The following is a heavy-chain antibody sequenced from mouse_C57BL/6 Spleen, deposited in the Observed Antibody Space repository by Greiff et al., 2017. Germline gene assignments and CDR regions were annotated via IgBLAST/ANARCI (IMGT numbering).Heavy chain of an antibody. D-gene: IGHD1-1*02. CDR1: GYTFTSYW. CDR2: IYPSDSDT. CDR3: AIGSYGAMDY. Sequence: VQLQQPGAELVKPGAQVKVSCKASGYTFTSYWMHWVKQRPGQGLEWIGRIYPSDSDTNYNQKFKGKATLTVDKSASTAYMQLSSLTSEDSAVYYCAIGSYGAMDYWGQGTSVTVSS. V-gene: IGHV1-74*01. J-gene: IGHJ4*01.